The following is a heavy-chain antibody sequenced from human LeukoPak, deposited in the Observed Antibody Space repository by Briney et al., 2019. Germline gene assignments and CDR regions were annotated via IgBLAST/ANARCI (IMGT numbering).Heavy chain of an antibody. V-gene: IGHV3-7*03. D-gene: IGHD3/OR15-3a*01. CDR3: VRDADWAFNF. J-gene: IGHJ4*02. Sequence: GGSLRLSCAASGFTFSGHWMHWARQRPGKGLEWVANITPEGRRKNYADSVRGQFTISRDNARNSLYLHMDSLRADDTAVYYCVRDADWAFNFWGQGALV. CDR2: ITPEGRRK. CDR1: GFTFSGHW.